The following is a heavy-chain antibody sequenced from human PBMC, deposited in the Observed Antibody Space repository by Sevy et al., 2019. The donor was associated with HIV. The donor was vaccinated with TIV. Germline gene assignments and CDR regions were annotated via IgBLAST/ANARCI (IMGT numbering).Heavy chain of an antibody. D-gene: IGHD6-13*01. CDR3: VRAIAAAGSF. CDR2: INQDGSVK. J-gene: IGHJ4*02. V-gene: IGHV3-7*01. CDR1: GFTLNSYW. Sequence: GGSLRLSCAASGFTLNSYWMSWVRQAPGKGLEWVANINQDGSVKYYVDSVKGRFTISRDNARNSLYLRMNSLRAEDTALYYCVRAIAAAGSFWRQGTLVTVSS.